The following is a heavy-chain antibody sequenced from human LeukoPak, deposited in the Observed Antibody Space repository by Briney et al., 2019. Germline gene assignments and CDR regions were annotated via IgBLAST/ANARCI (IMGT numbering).Heavy chain of an antibody. D-gene: IGHD3-22*01. CDR1: GFTFSSYA. CDR3: ARDSRIVVVITARYGMDV. V-gene: IGHV3-23*01. CDR2: ISGSGGST. J-gene: IGHJ6*02. Sequence: GGSLRLSCAASGFTFSSYAMSWVRQAPGKGLEWVSAISGSGGSTYYADSVKGRFTNSRDNSKNTLYLQMNSLRAEDTAVYYCARDSRIVVVITARYGMDVWGQGTTVTVSS.